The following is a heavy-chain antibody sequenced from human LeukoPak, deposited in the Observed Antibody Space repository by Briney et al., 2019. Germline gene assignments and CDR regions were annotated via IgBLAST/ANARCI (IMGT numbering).Heavy chain of an antibody. J-gene: IGHJ4*02. Sequence: PSETLSLTCTVSGGSISSGDYYWSWIRQPPGKGLEWIGYIYYSGSTNYNPSLKSRVTISVDTSKNQFSLKLSSVTAADTAVYYCARGSGWFREFDYWGQGTLVTVSS. CDR1: GGSISSGDYY. V-gene: IGHV4-61*08. CDR2: IYYSGST. CDR3: ARGSGWFREFDY. D-gene: IGHD6-19*01.